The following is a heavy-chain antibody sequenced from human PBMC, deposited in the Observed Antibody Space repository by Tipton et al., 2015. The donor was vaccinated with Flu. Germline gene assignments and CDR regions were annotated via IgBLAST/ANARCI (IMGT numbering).Heavy chain of an antibody. CDR1: GYSISSGYY. Sequence: TLSLTCAVSGYSISSGYYWGWIRQPPGKGLEWIGSIYYSGSTYYNPSLKSRVTISVDTSKNQFSLKLSSVTAADTAVYYCASADYWGQGTLVTVSS. CDR3: ASADY. V-gene: IGHV4-38-2*01. J-gene: IGHJ4*02. CDR2: IYYSGST.